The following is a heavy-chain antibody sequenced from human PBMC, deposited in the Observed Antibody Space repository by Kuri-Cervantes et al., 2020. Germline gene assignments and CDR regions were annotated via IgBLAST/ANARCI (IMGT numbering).Heavy chain of an antibody. CDR1: GFTFTGYA. D-gene: IGHD2-2*01. J-gene: IGHJ3*02. V-gene: IGHV3-30*14. CDR2: ISSDGNNK. Sequence: LSLTCAASGFTFTGYAMHWVRQAPGKGLEWVAVISSDGNNKYYADSVKGRFTISRDNSKNTLYLQMNSLRAEDTAVYYCAREYCSSTSCYSHAFDIWGQGTMVTVSS. CDR3: AREYCSSTSCYSHAFDI.